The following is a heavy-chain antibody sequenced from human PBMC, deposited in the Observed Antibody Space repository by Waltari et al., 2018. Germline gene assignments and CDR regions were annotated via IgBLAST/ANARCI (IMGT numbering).Heavy chain of an antibody. CDR3: ARAEQGGSAVGPDFQH. D-gene: IGHD1-26*01. V-gene: IGHV4-34*01. J-gene: IGHJ1*01. CDR2: IDRGGNI. Sequence: QVHLQQWGAGLLKPSETLSLTCAVYGGPFSGYYWAWLRQPPGKGPEWIGEIDRGGNINRHASLKSRVIMSVDTSKNQVCLKLTSVTAADTAVYYCARAEQGGSAVGPDFQHWGQGTLVTVSS. CDR1: GGPFSGYY.